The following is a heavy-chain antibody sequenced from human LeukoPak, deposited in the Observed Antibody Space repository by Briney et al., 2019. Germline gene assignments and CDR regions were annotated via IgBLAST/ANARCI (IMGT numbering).Heavy chain of an antibody. V-gene: IGHV4-34*08. CDR1: GFTFSSYA. J-gene: IGHJ4*02. D-gene: IGHD3-3*01. CDR3: ASSGYGYYFDY. Sequence: PGGSLRLSCAASGFTFSSYAMSWVRQPPGKGLEWIGEINHSGSTNYNPSLKSRVTISVDTSKNQFSLKLSSVTAADTAVYYCASSGYGYYFDYWGQGTLVTVSS. CDR2: INHSGST.